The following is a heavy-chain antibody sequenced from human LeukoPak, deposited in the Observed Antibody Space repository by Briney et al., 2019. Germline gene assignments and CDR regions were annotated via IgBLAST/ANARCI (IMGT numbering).Heavy chain of an antibody. V-gene: IGHV4-59*12. D-gene: IGHD4-23*01. J-gene: IGHJ4*02. Sequence: PSETLSLTCTVSGGSISSYYWSWIRQPPGKGLEWIGYIYYSGSTNYNPSLKSRVTMSVDTSKNQFSLKLSSVTAADTAVYYCARDDYGGNYTFDYWGQGTLVTVSS. CDR2: IYYSGST. CDR1: GGSISSYY. CDR3: ARDDYGGNYTFDY.